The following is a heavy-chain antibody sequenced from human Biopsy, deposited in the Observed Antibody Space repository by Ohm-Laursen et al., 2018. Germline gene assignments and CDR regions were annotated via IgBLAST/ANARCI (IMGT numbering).Heavy chain of an antibody. V-gene: IGHV1-18*01. Sequence: ASVKVSCKASGYPFITYGISWVRQAPGQGLEWMGWISAYNGHTKFARKFQDRATMTTDTSTTTAYMDLRSLRPEDTAIYYCARGPHSGSHSCFDYWGRGTLVTVSS. J-gene: IGHJ4*02. CDR3: ARGPHSGSHSCFDY. CDR1: GYPFITYG. CDR2: ISAYNGHT. D-gene: IGHD1-26*01.